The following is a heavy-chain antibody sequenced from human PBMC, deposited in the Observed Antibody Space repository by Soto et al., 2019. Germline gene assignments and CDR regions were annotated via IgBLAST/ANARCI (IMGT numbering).Heavy chain of an antibody. CDR2: ISGSGGST. Sequence: EVQLLESGGGLVQPGGSLRLSCAASGFTFSSYAMNWVRQAPGKGLGWVSVISGSGGSTYYADSVKGRFTISRDNSKNTLYLQMNSLRAEDTAVYYCARRSSSWYFDYWGQGTLVTVSS. D-gene: IGHD6-13*01. V-gene: IGHV3-23*01. CDR1: GFTFSSYA. CDR3: ARRSSSWYFDY. J-gene: IGHJ4*02.